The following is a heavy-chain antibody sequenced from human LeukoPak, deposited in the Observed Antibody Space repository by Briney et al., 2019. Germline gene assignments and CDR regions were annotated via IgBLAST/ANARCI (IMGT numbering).Heavy chain of an antibody. Sequence: SETLSLTCGVHGEFFSGYYWSWIGQPPGKGLEGIGDINHSGTTKYNPSLKSRVTISIDTSKNQFSLRVNSVTAADTAVYYCARLPLGAFGEVLNFDYWGQGSLVTVSS. D-gene: IGHD3-10*01. V-gene: IGHV4-34*01. CDR2: INHSGTT. J-gene: IGHJ4*02. CDR1: GEFFSGYY. CDR3: ARLPLGAFGEVLNFDY.